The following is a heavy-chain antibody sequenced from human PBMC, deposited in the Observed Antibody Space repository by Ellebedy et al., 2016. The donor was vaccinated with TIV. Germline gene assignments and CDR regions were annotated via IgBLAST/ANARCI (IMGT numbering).Heavy chain of an antibody. J-gene: IGHJ4*02. CDR3: AKDGDYHDGRFYFGFDF. D-gene: IGHD2-21*01. V-gene: IGHV3-23*01. CDR1: GFTLRRSS. Sequence: GESLKISCAASGFTLRRSSMSWVRQAPGKGPEWVSGISGSGPYRNYADSVKGRFTISRDDSTNTLYLQLNNLRAEDTAMYYCAKDGDYHDGRFYFGFDFWGQGTLVTVSS. CDR2: ISGSGPYR.